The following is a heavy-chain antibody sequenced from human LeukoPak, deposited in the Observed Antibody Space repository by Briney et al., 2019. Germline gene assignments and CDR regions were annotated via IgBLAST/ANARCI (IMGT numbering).Heavy chain of an antibody. CDR3: ARDYYGSGSYSYGMDV. Sequence: GGSLRLSCTASGFTFSSYAMHWVRQAPGKGLEWVAVISYDGSNKYYADSVKGRFTISRHNSKNTLYLQMNSLRAEDTAVYYCARDYYGSGSYSYGMDVWGQGTTVTVSS. CDR2: ISYDGSNK. V-gene: IGHV3-30*14. CDR1: GFTFSSYA. D-gene: IGHD3-10*01. J-gene: IGHJ6*02.